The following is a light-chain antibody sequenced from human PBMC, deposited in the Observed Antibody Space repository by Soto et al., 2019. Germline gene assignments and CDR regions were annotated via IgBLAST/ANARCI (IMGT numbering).Light chain of an antibody. CDR3: QQGNKFPLT. Sequence: DIQMTQSPSSVSASVGDRVTITCRTSQGISGLLAWYQQKPGKAPKLLFSAASNLQSGVPSRFSGSGSGTDFTLTLSSLQPEDLATYCCQQGNKFPLTFGGGTRVEIK. CDR2: AAS. CDR1: QGISGL. V-gene: IGKV1-12*01. J-gene: IGKJ4*01.